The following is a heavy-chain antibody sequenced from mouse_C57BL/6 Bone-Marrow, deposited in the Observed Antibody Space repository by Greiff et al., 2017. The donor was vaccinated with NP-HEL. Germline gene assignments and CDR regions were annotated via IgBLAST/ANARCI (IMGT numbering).Heavy chain of an antibody. Sequence: EVQLVESGGGLVQPGGSLSLSCAASGFTFTDYHMSWVRQPPGKALEWLGFIRNKANGYTTEYSASVKGRFTISRDNSQSILYLQMNALRAEDSATYYCARYGTTVLDYWGQGTSVTVSS. D-gene: IGHD1-1*01. CDR3: ARYGTTVLDY. CDR2: IRNKANGYTT. J-gene: IGHJ4*01. CDR1: GFTFTDYH. V-gene: IGHV7-3*01.